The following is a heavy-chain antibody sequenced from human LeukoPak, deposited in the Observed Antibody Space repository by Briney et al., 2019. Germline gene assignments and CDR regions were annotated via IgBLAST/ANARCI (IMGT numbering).Heavy chain of an antibody. CDR1: GGSISSYY. Sequence: SETLSLTCTVSGGSISSYYWSWIRQPPGKGLEWIGYIYYSGSTNYNPSLKSRVTISVDTSKNQFSLKLSSVTAADTAVYYCARDSASGEIRANECTAWGQGTLVTVSS. CDR3: ARDSASGEIRANECTA. V-gene: IGHV4-59*01. J-gene: IGHJ5*02. CDR2: IYYSGST. D-gene: IGHD6-13*01.